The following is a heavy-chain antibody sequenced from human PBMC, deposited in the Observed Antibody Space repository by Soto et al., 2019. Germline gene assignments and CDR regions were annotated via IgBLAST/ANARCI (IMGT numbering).Heavy chain of an antibody. CDR2: INPNSGGT. CDR1: GYTFTGYY. CDR3: ARDLTDGNYNNWFAP. V-gene: IGHV1-2*04. Sequence: ASVKVSCKASGYTFTGYYMHWVRQAPGQGLEWMGWINPNSGGTNYAQKFQGWVTMTRDTSISTAYMELSRLRSDDTAVYYCARDLTDGNYNNWFAPWGQGTLVTVSS. J-gene: IGHJ5*02. D-gene: IGHD1-7*01.